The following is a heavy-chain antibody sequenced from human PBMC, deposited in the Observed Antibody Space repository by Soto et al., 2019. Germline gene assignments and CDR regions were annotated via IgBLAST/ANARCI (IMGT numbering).Heavy chain of an antibody. Sequence: ASVKVSCKASGGTFSSYAISWVRQAPGQGLEWMGGIIPIFGTANYAQKFQGRVTITADESTSTAYMELSSLRSEDTAVYYCAGYSYGPMILDYWGQGTLVTVSS. CDR3: AGYSYGPMILDY. CDR2: IIPIFGTA. D-gene: IGHD5-18*01. CDR1: GGTFSSYA. J-gene: IGHJ4*02. V-gene: IGHV1-69*13.